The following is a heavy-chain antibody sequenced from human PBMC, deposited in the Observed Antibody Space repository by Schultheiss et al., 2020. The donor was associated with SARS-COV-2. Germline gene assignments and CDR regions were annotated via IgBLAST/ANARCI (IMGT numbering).Heavy chain of an antibody. J-gene: IGHJ5*02. V-gene: IGHV3-23*01. CDR1: GFTFSSYG. Sequence: GGSLRLSCAASGFTFSSYGMHWVRQAPGKGLEWVSAISGSGGSTYYADSVKGRFTISRDNSKNTLYLQMNSLRAEDTAVYYCTTERLTYYDFWSGTALNWFDPWGQGTLVTVSS. CDR2: ISGSGGST. D-gene: IGHD3-3*01. CDR3: TTERLTYYDFWSGTALNWFDP.